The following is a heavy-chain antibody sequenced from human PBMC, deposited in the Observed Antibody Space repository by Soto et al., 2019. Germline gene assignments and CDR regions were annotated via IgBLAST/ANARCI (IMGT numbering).Heavy chain of an antibody. V-gene: IGHV1-69*12. D-gene: IGHD2-8*01. CDR3: APHNDRPQSVGNYYYILDV. J-gene: IGHJ6*02. Sequence: QVQLEQSGAEVKKPGSSVKVSCKASGGTFRTAAISWVRQAPGQGLEWMGGIMPVFRTPDYAQKFPGRVKINADESKITAYMELSGVRSDEKDVYSCAPHNDRPQSVGNYYYILDVWGQGTTITVSS. CDR1: GGTFRTAA. CDR2: IMPVFRTP.